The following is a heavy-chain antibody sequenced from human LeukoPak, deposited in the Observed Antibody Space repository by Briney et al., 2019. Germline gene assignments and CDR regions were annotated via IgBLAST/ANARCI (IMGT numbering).Heavy chain of an antibody. CDR3: TRGRGCSSTRCYSGFDY. J-gene: IGHJ4*02. CDR2: ISGSGGST. CDR1: GFTFSSYA. Sequence: PGGSLRLSCAASGFTFSSYAMRWVRQAPGKGLEWVSGISGSGGSTYYADSVKGRFTISRENSKNTLYLQMNSLRTEDTAVYYCTRGRGCSSTRCYSGFDYWGQGTLVTVSS. D-gene: IGHD2-2*01. V-gene: IGHV3-23*01.